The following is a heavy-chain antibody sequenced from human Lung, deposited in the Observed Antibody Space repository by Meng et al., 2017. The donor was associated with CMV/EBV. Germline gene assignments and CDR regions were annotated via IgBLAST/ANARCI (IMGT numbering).Heavy chain of an antibody. J-gene: IGHJ4*02. CDR1: GGPLSSRNW. CDR2: IYHSGST. Sequence: GPPAAGGPGLVRPTGPLSLPAAVAGGPLSSRNWWSWVRQPPGKGLEWIGEIYHSGSTNYNPSLKSRVTISVDESKNQFSLRLSSVTAADTAVYYCARVGAYCGGDCYHPRWGQGTLVTVSS. D-gene: IGHD2-21*02. V-gene: IGHV4-4*02. CDR3: ARVGAYCGGDCYHPR.